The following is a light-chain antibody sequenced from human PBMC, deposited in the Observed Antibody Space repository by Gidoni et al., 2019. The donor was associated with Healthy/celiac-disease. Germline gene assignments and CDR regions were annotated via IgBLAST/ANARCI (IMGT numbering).Light chain of an antibody. CDR2: DAS. Sequence: IYLIQSPSSLSASVGDRVTITFQASQDISNYLNWYQQKPGKAPKLLIYDASNLETGVASMLSGSGSGTDCTSNRSSMQTGYIAKYYCEQYDKRLGFGPGTKVEIK. J-gene: IGKJ3*01. CDR1: QDISNY. CDR3: EQYDKRLG. V-gene: IGKV1-33*01.